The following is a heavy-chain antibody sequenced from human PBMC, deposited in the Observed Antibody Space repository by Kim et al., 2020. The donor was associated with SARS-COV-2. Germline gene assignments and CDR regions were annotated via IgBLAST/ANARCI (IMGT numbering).Heavy chain of an antibody. CDR1: GFSFSSYA. V-gene: IGHV3-30*04. J-gene: IGHJ5*02. CDR3: ARGDAGCYGS. D-gene: IGHD2-2*01. CDR2: IYYDECNN. Sequence: GESLKISCAASGFSFSSYAIDWVRQAPGKGLEWVAVIYYDECNNNYTDSLKGQFTISRDNSNNTPYLQMNSLRASDTAMYYCARGDAGCYGSWGQGSLV.